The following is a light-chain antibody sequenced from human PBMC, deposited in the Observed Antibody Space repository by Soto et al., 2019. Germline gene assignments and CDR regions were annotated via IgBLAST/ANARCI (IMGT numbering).Light chain of an antibody. CDR1: SSDVGGYNY. J-gene: IGLJ2*01. Sequence: SALTQPRSVSGSPGQSVAISCTGTSSDVGGYNYVSWYRQHPGRAPKLLLYDVTKRPSGVPDRFSGSKSGNTASLTISGLQADDEADYYCCSYAGSYIVVIGGGTQLTVL. CDR3: CSYAGSYIVV. CDR2: DVT. V-gene: IGLV2-11*01.